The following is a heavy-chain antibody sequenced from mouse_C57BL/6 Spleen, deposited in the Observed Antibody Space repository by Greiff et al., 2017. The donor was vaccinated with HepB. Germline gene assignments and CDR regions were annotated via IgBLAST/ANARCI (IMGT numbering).Heavy chain of an antibody. V-gene: IGHV1-69*01. CDR3: AGRGGRGAMDY. Sequence: QVQLQQPGAELVMPGASVKLSCKASGYTFTSYWMHWVKQRPGQGLEWIGEIDPADSYTNYNQKFKGKSTLTVGKSSSTAYVQLSSLTSEDSAVYYCAGRGGRGAMDYWGQGTSVTVSS. D-gene: IGHD1-1*01. CDR2: IDPADSYT. J-gene: IGHJ4*01. CDR1: GYTFTSYW.